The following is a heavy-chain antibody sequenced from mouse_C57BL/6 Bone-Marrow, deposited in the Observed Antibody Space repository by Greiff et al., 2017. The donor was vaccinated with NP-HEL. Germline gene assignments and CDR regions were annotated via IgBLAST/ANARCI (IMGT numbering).Heavy chain of an antibody. CDR1: GYTFTSYG. J-gene: IGHJ1*03. V-gene: IGHV1-81*01. CDR2: IYPRSGNT. CDR3: ASCGSSFYWYFDV. D-gene: IGHD1-1*01. Sequence: QVQLQQSGAELARPGASVKLSCKASGYTFTSYGISWVKQRTGQGLEWIGEIYPRSGNTYYNEKFKGKATLTADKSSSTAYMELRSLTSEDSAVYFCASCGSSFYWYFDVWGTGTTVTVSS.